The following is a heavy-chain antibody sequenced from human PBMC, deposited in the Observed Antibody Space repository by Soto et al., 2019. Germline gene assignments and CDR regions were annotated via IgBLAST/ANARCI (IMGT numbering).Heavy chain of an antibody. CDR2: IYPGDSDT. V-gene: IGHV5-51*01. CDR1: GYSFASHW. CDR3: ARYSGSYWHYLDY. Sequence: ESLRISCKGSGYSFASHWVAWVRQMPEKGLEWIGTIYPGDSDTKYSSAFRGHVTTSADTSVSTAYLQWRSLEATDSAIYYCARYSGSYWHYLDYWGQGTRVTVSS. D-gene: IGHD1-26*01. J-gene: IGHJ4*02.